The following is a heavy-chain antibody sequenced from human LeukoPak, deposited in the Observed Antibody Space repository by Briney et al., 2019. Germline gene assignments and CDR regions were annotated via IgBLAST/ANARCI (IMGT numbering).Heavy chain of an antibody. CDR3: VRGSVGGIVVVPAARPYYYYYYYMDV. Sequence: SETLSLTCTVSGGSISSYYWSWIRQPPGKGLEWIGYIYYSGSTNYNPSLKSRVTISVDTSKNQFSLKLSSVTAADTAVYYCVRGSVGGIVVVPAARPYYYYYYYMDVWGKGTTVTVSS. V-gene: IGHV4-59*01. CDR1: GGSISSYY. J-gene: IGHJ6*03. CDR2: IYYSGST. D-gene: IGHD2-2*01.